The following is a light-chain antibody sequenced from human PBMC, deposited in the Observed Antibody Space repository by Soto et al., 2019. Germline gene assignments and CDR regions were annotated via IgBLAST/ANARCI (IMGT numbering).Light chain of an antibody. Sequence: EIVMTQSPATLSVSPGEGATLSCRASQSVSSNLAWYQQKPGQAPRLLIYGASTRATGIPARFSGSGSGTEFTLTIRSLQSEDFAVYYCQQYNNWPPWTFGQGTTGDIK. J-gene: IGKJ1*01. V-gene: IGKV3-15*01. CDR2: GAS. CDR1: QSVSSN. CDR3: QQYNNWPPWT.